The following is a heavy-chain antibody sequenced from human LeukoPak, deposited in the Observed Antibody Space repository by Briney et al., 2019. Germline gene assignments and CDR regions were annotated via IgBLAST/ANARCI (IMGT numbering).Heavy chain of an antibody. D-gene: IGHD1-26*01. CDR1: GFTFSNYA. CDR3: ARDHGGATCY. V-gene: IGHV3-30-3*01. J-gene: IGHJ4*02. CDR2: VSSDGTTK. Sequence: GRSLSLSCVVSGFTFSNYAMHWVRQAPGKGLEWVAVVSSDGTTKYYADSGKGRFTISRDNSKNTLYLQMNRLRGEDTAVYYCARDHGGATCYWGQGTLVTVSS.